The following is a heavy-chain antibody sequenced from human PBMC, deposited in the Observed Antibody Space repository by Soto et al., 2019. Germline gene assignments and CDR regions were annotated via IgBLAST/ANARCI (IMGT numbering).Heavy chain of an antibody. CDR1: GFTFSSYG. J-gene: IGHJ4*02. V-gene: IGHV3-30*18. CDR3: AKDEPYGGYVEYYFDY. D-gene: IGHD5-12*01. Sequence: QVQLVESGGGVVQPGRSLRLSCAASGFTFSSYGMHWVRHAPGKGLEWVAVISYDGSNKYYADSVKGRFTISRDNSKNTLYLQMNSLRAEDTAVYYCAKDEPYGGYVEYYFDYWGQGTLVTVSS. CDR2: ISYDGSNK.